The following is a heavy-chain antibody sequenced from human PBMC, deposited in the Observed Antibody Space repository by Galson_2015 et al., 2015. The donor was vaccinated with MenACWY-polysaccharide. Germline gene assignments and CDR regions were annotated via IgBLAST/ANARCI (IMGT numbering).Heavy chain of an antibody. D-gene: IGHD1-26*01. J-gene: IGHJ4*02. CDR1: GGSISSSTYY. CDR2: IYYSGST. Sequence: LTCTVSGGSISSSTYYWGWIRQPPGKGLEWIGSIYYSGSTYSNPSLKSRLTMSVDTSKNQFSLKLSSVTAADTAVYYCLYASSYRYIFDYWGQGTLVTVSS. V-gene: IGHV4-39*01. CDR3: LYASSYRYIFDY.